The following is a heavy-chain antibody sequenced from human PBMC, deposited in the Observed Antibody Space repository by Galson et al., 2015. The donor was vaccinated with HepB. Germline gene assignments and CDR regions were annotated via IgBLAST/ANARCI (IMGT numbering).Heavy chain of an antibody. Sequence: SLRLSCAASGFTFSNYKVHWVRQAPGKGLEWVSSISSSSSYIYYADSVKGRFTISRDNAKNSLYLQMNSLRAEDTAVYYCARVFGRQPDYWGQGTLVTVSS. J-gene: IGHJ4*02. D-gene: IGHD3-10*01. V-gene: IGHV3-21*01. CDR3: ARVFGRQPDY. CDR1: GFTFSNYK. CDR2: ISSSSSYI.